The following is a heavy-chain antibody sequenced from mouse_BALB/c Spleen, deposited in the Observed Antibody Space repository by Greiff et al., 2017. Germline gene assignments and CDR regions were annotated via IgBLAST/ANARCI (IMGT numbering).Heavy chain of an antibody. CDR3: ARNKRYYGSSGYFDY. D-gene: IGHD1-1*01. Sequence: VMLVESGPGLVQPSQSLSITCTVSGFSLTSYGVHWVRQSPGKGLEWLGVIWSGGSTDYNAAFISRLSISKDNSKSQVFFKMNSLQANDTAIYYCARNKRYYGSSGYFDYWGQGTTLTVSS. CDR2: IWSGGST. CDR1: GFSLTSYG. J-gene: IGHJ2*01. V-gene: IGHV2-2*02.